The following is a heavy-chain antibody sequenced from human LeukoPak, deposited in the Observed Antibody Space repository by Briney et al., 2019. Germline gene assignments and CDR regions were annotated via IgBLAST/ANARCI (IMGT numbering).Heavy chain of an antibody. D-gene: IGHD3-16*01. CDR3: ARGRVMSYWNYSDY. Sequence: PSETLSLTCTVSGGSISSSSYYWGWIRQPPGKGLEWIGSIYYSGSTYYNPSLKSRVTISVDTSKNQFSLKLSSVTAADTAVYYCARGRVMSYWNYSDYWGQGALVTVSS. CDR2: IYYSGST. CDR1: GGSISSSSYY. J-gene: IGHJ4*02. V-gene: IGHV4-39*07.